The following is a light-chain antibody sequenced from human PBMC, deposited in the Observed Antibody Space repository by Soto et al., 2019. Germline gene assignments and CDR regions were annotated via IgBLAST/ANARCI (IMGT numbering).Light chain of an antibody. CDR3: MQALQTPWT. V-gene: IGKV2-28*01. CDR1: QSLLHSNGYNY. Sequence: DIVMTQSPLSLPVTPGEPASISCRSSQSLLHSNGYNYLDWYLQKPGQSPQLLIYLGSNRASGVPDRFSGRGSGTDFALKISRVEAEDVGVYYCMQALQTPWTVAQGTNLEIK. CDR2: LGS. J-gene: IGKJ1*01.